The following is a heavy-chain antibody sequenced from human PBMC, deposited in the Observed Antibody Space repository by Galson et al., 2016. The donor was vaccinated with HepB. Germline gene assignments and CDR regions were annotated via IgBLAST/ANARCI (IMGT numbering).Heavy chain of an antibody. CDR2: ISRDSSTK. CDR3: TREGVRFRVVKVWDAFDT. CDR1: GFTFSDYN. J-gene: IGHJ3*02. Sequence: SLRLSCAASGFTFSDYNMNWVRQAPGKGLEWVSYISRDSSTKFYADSVKGRFITARDNARYSLSLHMSSLGDEDTAVYYCTREGVRFRVVKVWDAFDTCGQGTRVTVSS. D-gene: IGHD2-15*01. V-gene: IGHV3-48*02.